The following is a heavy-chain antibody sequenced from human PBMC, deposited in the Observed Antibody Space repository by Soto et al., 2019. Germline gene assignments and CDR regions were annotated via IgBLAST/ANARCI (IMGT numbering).Heavy chain of an antibody. J-gene: IGHJ6*03. V-gene: IGHV4-39*01. CDR2: IYYSGST. CDR1: GGSISNNNYY. Sequence: SETLSLTCTVSGGSISNNNYYWGWIRQPPGKGLEWIGTIYYSGSTYYNPSLKSRVTVSVDTSKNLFSLKLSSVTAADTAKYYCARGRYIWGTYEDYYYMDVCGKGTTVTVSS. D-gene: IGHD3-16*01. CDR3: ARGRYIWGTYEDYYYMDV.